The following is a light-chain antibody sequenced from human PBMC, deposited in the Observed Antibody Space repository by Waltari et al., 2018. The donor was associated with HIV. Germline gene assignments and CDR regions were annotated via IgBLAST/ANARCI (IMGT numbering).Light chain of an antibody. Sequence: DIVMTQSPDSLAVSLGASATVTSPSRPPLLYTRNYLAWYQQKPGQAPKVLIYWASTRAFGVPDRFSGSGSGTDFSLTISRVQADDVAIYYCQQYYTLRSTFGGGTKIEI. CDR3: QQYYTLRST. J-gene: IGKJ4*01. V-gene: IGKV4-1*01. CDR2: WAS. CDR1: PPLLYTRNY.